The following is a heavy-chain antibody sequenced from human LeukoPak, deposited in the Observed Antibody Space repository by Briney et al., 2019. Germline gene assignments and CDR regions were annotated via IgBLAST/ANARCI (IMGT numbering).Heavy chain of an antibody. CDR2: ISSSSSYI. D-gene: IGHD3/OR15-3a*01. J-gene: IGHJ6*03. Sequence: PGGSLRLSRAASGFTFSSYIMNWVRQAPGKGLEWVSSISSSSSYIYYADSVKGRFTISRDNAKNSLYLQMNSLRAEDTAVYYCARDMDFWTGGLYYYYMDVWGKGTTVTVSS. V-gene: IGHV3-21*01. CDR3: ARDMDFWTGGLYYYYMDV. CDR1: GFTFSSYI.